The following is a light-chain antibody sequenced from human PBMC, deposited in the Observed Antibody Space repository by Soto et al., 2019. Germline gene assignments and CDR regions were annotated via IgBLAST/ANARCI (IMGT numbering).Light chain of an antibody. CDR3: CSLTTSHTYV. CDR1: GNDVGGYKY. Sequence: QSVLTQPASVSGSPGQSITISCTGTGNDVGGYKYVSWYQHHPGKAPKLIIYEGTERPSGVSHRFSGSKSANTASLTISGLQAEDEADYYCCSLTTSHTYVFXSGTKVTVL. V-gene: IGLV2-14*01. CDR2: EGT. J-gene: IGLJ1*01.